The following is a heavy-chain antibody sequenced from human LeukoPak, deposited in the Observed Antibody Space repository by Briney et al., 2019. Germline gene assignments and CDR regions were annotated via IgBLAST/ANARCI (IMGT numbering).Heavy chain of an antibody. CDR3: AAGWLEEGLGY. Sequence: GTSVKVSCKASGFTFTSSAVQWARQARGQRLEWIGWIVVCSGNTNYAQKFQERVTITRDMSTITAYMELSSLRSKDTAVYYCAAGWLEEGLGYWGQGTLVTVSS. CDR1: GFTFTSSA. CDR2: IVVCSGNT. J-gene: IGHJ4*02. D-gene: IGHD3-10*01. V-gene: IGHV1-58*01.